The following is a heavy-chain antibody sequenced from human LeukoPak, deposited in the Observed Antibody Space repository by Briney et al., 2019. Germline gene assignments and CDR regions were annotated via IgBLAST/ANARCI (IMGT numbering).Heavy chain of an antibody. D-gene: IGHD2-2*01. J-gene: IGHJ4*02. Sequence: ASVKVSCKASGYTFTSYYMHWVRQAPGRGLEWMGIINPSGGSTSYAQKFQGRVTMTRDTSTSTVYMELSSLRSEDTAVYYCARGGDIVVVPAAYCLIDYWGQGTLVTVSS. CDR3: ARGGDIVVVPAAYCLIDY. V-gene: IGHV1-46*01. CDR2: INPSGGST. CDR1: GYTFTSYY.